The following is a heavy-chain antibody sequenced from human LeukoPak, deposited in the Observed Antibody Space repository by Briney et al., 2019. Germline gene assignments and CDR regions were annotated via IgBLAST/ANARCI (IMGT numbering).Heavy chain of an antibody. CDR2: ISACNGNT. Sequence: ASVKVSCKASGYTFSSYGISWVRQAPGQGLEWMGWISACNGNTNYAQKLQGRVTMTTDTSTSTAYMELRSLRSDDTAVYYCARAIGQQLVQDYWGQGTLVTVSS. D-gene: IGHD6-13*01. V-gene: IGHV1-18*01. J-gene: IGHJ4*02. CDR1: GYTFSSYG. CDR3: ARAIGQQLVQDY.